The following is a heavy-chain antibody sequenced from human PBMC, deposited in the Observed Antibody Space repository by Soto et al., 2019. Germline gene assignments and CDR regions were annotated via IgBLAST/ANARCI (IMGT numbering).Heavy chain of an antibody. J-gene: IGHJ5*02. Sequence: ASVKVSCKASGYTFTSYGISWVRQAPGQGLEWMGWISAYNGNTTYAQKLQGRVTMTTATSTSTAYMELRRLRSDATAVYYCAKYAAALGAWLDHWGQGTLVTVSS. D-gene: IGHD6-6*01. V-gene: IGHV1-18*01. CDR3: AKYAAALGAWLDH. CDR2: ISAYNGNT. CDR1: GYTFTSYG.